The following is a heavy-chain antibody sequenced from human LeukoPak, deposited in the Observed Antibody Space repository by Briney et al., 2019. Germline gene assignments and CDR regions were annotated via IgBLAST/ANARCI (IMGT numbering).Heavy chain of an antibody. CDR1: GYTFTDYY. J-gene: IGHJ4*02. Sequence: ASVKVSCKASGYTFTDYYMHWVQQAPGKGLEWMGRVDPEDGETIYAEKFQGRVTITADTSTDTAYMELSSLRSEDTAAYYCATGSDSSGWYDDYWGQGTLVTVSS. V-gene: IGHV1-69-2*01. CDR3: ATGSDSSGWYDDY. D-gene: IGHD6-19*01. CDR2: VDPEDGET.